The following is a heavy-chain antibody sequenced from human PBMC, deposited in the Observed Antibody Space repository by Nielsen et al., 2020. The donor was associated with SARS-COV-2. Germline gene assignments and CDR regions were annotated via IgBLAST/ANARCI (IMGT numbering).Heavy chain of an antibody. CDR2: IAVGSGNT. Sequence: SVKVSCKASGFTFTSSAMQWVRQARGQRLEWIGWIAVGSGNTNYAQKFQERVTITRDMSTSTAYMELSSLRSEDTAVYYCAAGTLQFSYYGMDVWGQGTTVTVSS. CDR3: AAGTLQFSYYGMDV. J-gene: IGHJ6*02. V-gene: IGHV1-58*02. CDR1: GFTFTSSA. D-gene: IGHD4-11*01.